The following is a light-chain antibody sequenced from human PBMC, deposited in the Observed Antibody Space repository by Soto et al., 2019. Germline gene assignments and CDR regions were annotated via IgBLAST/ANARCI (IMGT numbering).Light chain of an antibody. CDR2: GAS. CDR3: QEYGSSRT. CDR1: QSLSSSY. V-gene: IGKV3-20*01. J-gene: IGKJ1*01. Sequence: EIVLTQSPGTLSLSPGERATLSCRASQSLSSSYLAWYQQKPGQAPRLLIYGASSRATGIPDRFSGSGSGTDFTLTISGLEPEDFAVYYCQEYGSSRTFGLGTKVEIK.